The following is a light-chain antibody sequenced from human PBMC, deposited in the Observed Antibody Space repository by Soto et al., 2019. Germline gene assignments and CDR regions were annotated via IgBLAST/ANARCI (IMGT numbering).Light chain of an antibody. CDR2: EGN. J-gene: IGLJ3*02. Sequence: QSALTQPASVSGSPGQSITMSCAGASSDVGSYNLVSWYQQYPGKAPKLIIYEGNKRPSGVSNRFSGSGSGNTASLTISGLQAEDAADYYSCSYTGSSTSFGGGTKLTVL. V-gene: IGLV2-23*01. CDR3: CSYTGSSTS. CDR1: SSDVGSYNL.